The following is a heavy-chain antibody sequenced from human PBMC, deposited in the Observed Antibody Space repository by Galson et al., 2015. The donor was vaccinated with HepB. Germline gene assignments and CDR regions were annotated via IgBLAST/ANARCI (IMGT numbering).Heavy chain of an antibody. J-gene: IGHJ4*02. CDR2: IYYSGST. D-gene: IGHD6-19*01. Sequence: SETLSLTCTVSGGSISSLGSYWGWIRQPPGKGLEWIGSIYYSGSTYYNPSLKSRVTISVDTSKNQFSLKLTSVTAADTAVYYCARRHSRGWYRGEFEYWGQGTLVTVSS. CDR1: GGSISSLGSY. CDR3: ARRHSRGWYRGEFEY. V-gene: IGHV4-39*01.